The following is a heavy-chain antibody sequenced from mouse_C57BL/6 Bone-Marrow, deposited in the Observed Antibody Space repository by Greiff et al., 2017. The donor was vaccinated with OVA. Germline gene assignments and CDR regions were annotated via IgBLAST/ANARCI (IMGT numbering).Heavy chain of an antibody. CDR1: GYTFTSYG. CDR2: IYPRSGNT. D-gene: IGHD1-1*01. CDR3: ARRTTVVDYFDY. V-gene: IGHV1-81*01. J-gene: IGHJ2*01. Sequence: QVQLQQSGAELARPGASVKLSCKASGYTFTSYGISWVKQRPGQGLEWIGEIYPRSGNTYYNEKFKGKATLTADKSSSTAYMELRSLTSEDTAVYFCARRTTVVDYFDYWGQGTTLTVSS.